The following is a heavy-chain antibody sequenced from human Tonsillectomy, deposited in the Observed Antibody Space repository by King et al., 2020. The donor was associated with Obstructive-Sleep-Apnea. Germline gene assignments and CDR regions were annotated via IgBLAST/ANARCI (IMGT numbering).Heavy chain of an antibody. Sequence: QVQPVQSGGGVVQPGRSLRLSCAASGFTFSSYAMHWVRQAPGKGLEWVAVISYYGSVKNYADSVKGRFTVSRDNSKNTLYLQVNSLRAEDTAVYYCARTETFLYFFDYWGQGTLVTVSS. V-gene: IGHV3-30*04. CDR3: ARTETFLYFFDY. CDR1: GFTFSSYA. J-gene: IGHJ4*02. CDR2: ISYYGSVK. D-gene: IGHD3-16*01.